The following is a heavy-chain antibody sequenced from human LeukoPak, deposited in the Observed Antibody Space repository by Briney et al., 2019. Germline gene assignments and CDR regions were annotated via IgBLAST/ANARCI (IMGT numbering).Heavy chain of an antibody. CDR2: ISSSSSYT. D-gene: IGHD6-13*01. CDR1: GLTFSTYG. J-gene: IGHJ6*02. CDR3: ARDRIAAAGTLYYYYYGMDV. V-gene: IGHV3-11*05. Sequence: GGSLRLSCAASGLTFSTYGMSWIRQAPGKGLEWVSYISSSSSYTNYADSVKGRFTISRDNAKNSLYLQMNSLRAEDTAVYYCARDRIAAAGTLYYYYYGMDVWGQGTTVTVSS.